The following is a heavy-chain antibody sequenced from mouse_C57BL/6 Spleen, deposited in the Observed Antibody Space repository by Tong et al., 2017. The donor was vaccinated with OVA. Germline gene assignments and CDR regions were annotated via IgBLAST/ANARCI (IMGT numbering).Heavy chain of an antibody. CDR3: ARGAYYGIAWFAY. J-gene: IGHJ3*01. D-gene: IGHD2-10*01. V-gene: IGHV1-54*01. CDR2: INPGSGGT. CDR1: GYAFTNYL. Sequence: VQLQQSGAELVRPGTSVKVSCKASGYAFTNYLIEWVKQRPGQGLEWIGVINPGSGGTNYNEKFKGKATLTADKSSSTAYMKLSSLTSDDSAVYFGARGAYYGIAWFAYWGQGTLVTVSA.